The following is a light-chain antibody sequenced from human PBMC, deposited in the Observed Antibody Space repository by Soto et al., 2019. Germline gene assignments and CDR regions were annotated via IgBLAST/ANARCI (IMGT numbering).Light chain of an antibody. J-gene: IGKJ4*02. CDR1: QSVSSN. Sequence: MIADSACSRSVYPEKSATLSCRASQSVSSNLAWYQQKPGQAPRLLIYGASNRATGIPDRFSGSGSGTDFTLSISSLHLQDCTTFSAHLLNVFAGGTKPDI. CDR3: HLLNV. CDR2: GAS. V-gene: IGKV3D-15*01.